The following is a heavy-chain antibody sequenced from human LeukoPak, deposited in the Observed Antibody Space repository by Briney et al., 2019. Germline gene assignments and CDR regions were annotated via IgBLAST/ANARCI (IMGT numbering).Heavy chain of an antibody. V-gene: IGHV3-7*01. D-gene: IGHD6-13*01. CDR2: IKQDGSEK. J-gene: IGHJ4*02. CDR1: GFPFSNYW. CDR3: ARDRIAAAGAIVY. Sequence: GGSLRLSCAASGFPFSNYWMSWVRQAPGKGLEWVANIKQDGSEKNYVDSVKGRFTISRDNAKNSLYLQVNSLRAEDTAVYYCARDRIAAAGAIVYWGQGALVTVSS.